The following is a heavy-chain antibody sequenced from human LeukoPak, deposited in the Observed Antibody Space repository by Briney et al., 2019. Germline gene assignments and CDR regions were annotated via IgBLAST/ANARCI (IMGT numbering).Heavy chain of an antibody. CDR2: ISSSSSTI. CDR3: ARDFGDFWSGPVNWFDP. CDR1: GFTFSSYS. D-gene: IGHD3-3*01. J-gene: IGHJ5*02. Sequence: GGSLRLSCAASGFTFSSYSMNWVRQAPGKGLEWVSYISSSSSTIYYADSVKGRFTISRDNAKNSLYLQMNSLRAEDTAVYYCARDFGDFWSGPVNWFDPWGQGTLVTVSS. V-gene: IGHV3-48*01.